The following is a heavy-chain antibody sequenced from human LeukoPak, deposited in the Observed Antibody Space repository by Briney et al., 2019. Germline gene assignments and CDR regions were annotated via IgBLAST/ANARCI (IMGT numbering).Heavy chain of an antibody. Sequence: PGGSLRLSCAASGFTFDDYAMHWVRQAPGRGLEWVSGISWNSGSIGYADSVEGRFTISRDNAKNSLYLQMNSLRAEDTALYYCAKQAAAGRYYFDYWGQGTLVTVSS. V-gene: IGHV3-9*01. CDR1: GFTFDDYA. CDR2: ISWNSGSI. CDR3: AKQAAAGRYYFDY. D-gene: IGHD6-13*01. J-gene: IGHJ4*02.